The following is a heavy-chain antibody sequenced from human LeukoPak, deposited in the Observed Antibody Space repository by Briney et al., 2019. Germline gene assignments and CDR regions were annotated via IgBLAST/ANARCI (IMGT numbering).Heavy chain of an antibody. Sequence: GGSLRLSCAASGFTFSSYSMNWVRQAPGKGLKWVSVIYSGGSTYYADSVKGRFTISRDNSKNTLYLQMNSLRAEDTAVYYCASRATVTTDRFWFDPWGQGTLVTVSS. CDR1: GFTFSSYS. J-gene: IGHJ5*02. V-gene: IGHV3-53*01. CDR3: ASRATVTTDRFWFDP. CDR2: IYSGGST. D-gene: IGHD4-11*01.